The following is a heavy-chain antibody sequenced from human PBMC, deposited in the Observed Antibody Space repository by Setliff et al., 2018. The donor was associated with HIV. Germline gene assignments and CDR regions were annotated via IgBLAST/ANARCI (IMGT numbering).Heavy chain of an antibody. Sequence: PGEALKISWKGSGYSFTSYWIGEVRQMPGEGLEWGGIIYPGDSDTRYSPSFQGQVTISADKSISTAYLQWSSLTASDTAMYYCARIEGYGDYGGYWGQGTLVTVSS. CDR2: IYPGDSDT. D-gene: IGHD4-17*01. V-gene: IGHV5-51*01. CDR3: ARIEGYGDYGGY. J-gene: IGHJ4*02. CDR1: GYSFTSYW.